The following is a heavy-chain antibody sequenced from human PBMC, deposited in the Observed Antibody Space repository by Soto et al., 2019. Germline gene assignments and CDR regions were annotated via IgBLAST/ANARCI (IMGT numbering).Heavy chain of an antibody. CDR3: AREVHDSSGEYWYFDL. V-gene: IGHV1-69*01. Sequence: QVQLVQSGAEVKKPGSSVKVSCKASGGTFSSYAISWVRQAPGQGLEWMGGIIPIFGTANYAQKFQGRVTITADESTSKAYMELSSLRTEDTAVYYCAREVHDSSGEYWYFDLWGRGTLVTVSS. D-gene: IGHD3-22*01. CDR2: IIPIFGTA. CDR1: GGTFSSYA. J-gene: IGHJ2*01.